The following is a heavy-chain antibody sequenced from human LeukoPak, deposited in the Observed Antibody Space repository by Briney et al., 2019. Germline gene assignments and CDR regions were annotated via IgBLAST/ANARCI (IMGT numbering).Heavy chain of an antibody. Sequence: VSAISGSGGSTYYADSVKGRFTISRDNSKNTLYLQMNSLRAEDTAVYYCAKDDVYYDSFDYWGQGTLVTVSS. D-gene: IGHD3-22*01. CDR3: AKDDVYYDSFDY. J-gene: IGHJ4*02. CDR2: ISGSGGST. V-gene: IGHV3-23*01.